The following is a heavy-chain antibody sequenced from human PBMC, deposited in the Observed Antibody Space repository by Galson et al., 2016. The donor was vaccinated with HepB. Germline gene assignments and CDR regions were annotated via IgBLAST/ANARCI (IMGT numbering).Heavy chain of an antibody. CDR2: ISYSGST. V-gene: IGHV4-39*02. J-gene: IGHJ4*02. Sequence: ETLSLTCTVSGGSISSNTYYWGWVRQPPGKGLEWIGSISYSGSTYYNPSLQSRVTISGDTSKNHFSLRLSSVTAADTAMYYCARFHYYDTTAYYYVGSHFFDYWGRGTLVTVSS. D-gene: IGHD3-22*01. CDR3: ARFHYYDTTAYYYVGSHFFDY. CDR1: GGSISSNTYY.